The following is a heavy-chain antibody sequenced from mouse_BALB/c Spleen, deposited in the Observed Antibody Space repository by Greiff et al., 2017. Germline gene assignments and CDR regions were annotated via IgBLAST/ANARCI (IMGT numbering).Heavy chain of an antibody. D-gene: IGHD1-1*01. CDR3: ARNNGSTWFAY. Sequence: VQLQQSGPELVKPGASVKMSCTASGYTFTSYVMHWVKQKPGQGLEWIGYINPYNDGTKYSEKFKGKATLTSDKSSSTAYMELSSLTSVDSAVYYSARNNGSTWFAYWGQGTLGTVSA. V-gene: IGHV1-14*01. J-gene: IGHJ3*01. CDR2: INPYNDGT. CDR1: GYTFTSYV.